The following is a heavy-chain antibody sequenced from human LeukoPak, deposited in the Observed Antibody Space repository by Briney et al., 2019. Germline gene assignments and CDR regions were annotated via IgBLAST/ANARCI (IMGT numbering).Heavy chain of an antibody. J-gene: IGHJ4*02. D-gene: IGHD3-3*01. CDR3: AKDYDFWRGSLDY. Sequence: GGSLRLSCAASGFTFNNYAMSWVRQAPGKGLEWVSRVSGSGGSTYYADSVKGRFTISRDNSKNTLYLQINSLRVEDTAVYYCAKDYDFWRGSLDYWGQGTLVTVSS. CDR1: GFTFNNYA. CDR2: VSGSGGST. V-gene: IGHV3-23*01.